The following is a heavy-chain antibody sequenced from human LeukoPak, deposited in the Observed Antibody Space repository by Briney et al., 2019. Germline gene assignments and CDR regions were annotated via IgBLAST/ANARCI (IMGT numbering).Heavy chain of an antibody. D-gene: IGHD5-12*01. CDR1: GGSISSDDYY. CDR2: ITYSGGT. CDR3: ARGGVGGYDYFDS. J-gene: IGHJ4*02. Sequence: PSETLSLTCTVSGGSISSDDYYWSWIRQPPGKGLEWIGHITYSGGTDYSPSLRSRVTMSVDTSKNQFSLKLNSVTAAETAMYFCARGGVGGYDYFDSWGQGTLVAVSS. V-gene: IGHV4-30-4*01.